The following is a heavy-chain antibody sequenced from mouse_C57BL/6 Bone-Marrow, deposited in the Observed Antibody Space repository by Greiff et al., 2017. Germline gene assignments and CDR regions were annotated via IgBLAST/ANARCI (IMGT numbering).Heavy chain of an antibody. J-gene: IGHJ4*01. CDR3: ARAGYYDAMDY. Sequence: QVQLQQPGAELVKPGASVKLSCKASGYTFTSYWMHWVKQRPGRGLEWIGRIDPNSGGTKYNEKFKSKATLTIDKPTSTAYMQISGMTAEDSAVYYCARAGYYDAMDYWGQGTSVTVSS. CDR1: GYTFTSYW. D-gene: IGHD2-4*01. CDR2: IDPNSGGT. V-gene: IGHV1-72*01.